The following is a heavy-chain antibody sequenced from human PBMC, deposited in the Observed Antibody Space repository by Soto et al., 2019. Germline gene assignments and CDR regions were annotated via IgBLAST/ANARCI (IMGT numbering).Heavy chain of an antibody. J-gene: IGHJ4*02. CDR3: ARGSRRITIFGVVIIPFDY. CDR2: INHSGST. V-gene: IGHV4-34*01. CDR1: GGSFSGYY. D-gene: IGHD3-3*01. Sequence: QVQLQQWGAGLLKPSETPSLTCAVYGGSFSGYYWSWIRQPPGKGLEWIGEINHSGSTNYNPSLKGRVTISVDTSKSTFSLKLSCVSAADTAVYYCARGSRRITIFGVVIIPFDYWGQGTLVTVSS.